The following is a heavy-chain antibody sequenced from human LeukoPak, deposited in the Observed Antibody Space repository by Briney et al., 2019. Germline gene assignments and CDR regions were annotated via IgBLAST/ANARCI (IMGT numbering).Heavy chain of an antibody. D-gene: IGHD2-15*01. V-gene: IGHV1-18*01. J-gene: IGHJ4*02. CDR2: ISAYNGNT. Sequence: ASVKVSCKASGYTFSSYGITWVRQAPGQGLGWMGWISAYNGNTRYALKLQGRVTMTTDTSTSTAYMELRSQRSDDTAVYYCARDRRSYCSGANCDSGTDFWGQGTLVTVSS. CDR3: ARDRRSYCSGANCDSGTDF. CDR1: GYTFSSYG.